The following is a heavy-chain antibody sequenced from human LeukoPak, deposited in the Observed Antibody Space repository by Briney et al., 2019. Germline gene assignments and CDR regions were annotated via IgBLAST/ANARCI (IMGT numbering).Heavy chain of an antibody. CDR3: ARGGVANFDY. V-gene: IGHV4-59*08. J-gene: IGHJ4*02. CDR1: GGSISSYY. Sequence: SETLSLTCTVSGGSISSYYWSWIRQPPEKGLEWVGYIYYSGTTNYNPSLKSRVTISVDTSKNQFSLKLSSVTAADTAVYYCARGGVANFDYRGQGTLVTVSS. CDR2: IYYSGTT. D-gene: IGHD2-15*01.